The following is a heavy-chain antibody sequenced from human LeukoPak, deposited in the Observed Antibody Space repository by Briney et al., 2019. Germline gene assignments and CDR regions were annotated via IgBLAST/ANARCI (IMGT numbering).Heavy chain of an antibody. CDR2: INPSGGST. J-gene: IGHJ4*02. CDR1: GYTFTSYC. Sequence: ASVKVSCKASGYTFTSYCMHWVRQAPGQGLERMGIINPSGGSTSYAQKFQGRVTMTRDTSTSTVYMELSSLRSEDTAVYYCARPNSSGYYIAYWGQGTLVTVSS. CDR3: ARPNSSGYYIAY. D-gene: IGHD3-22*01. V-gene: IGHV1-46*01.